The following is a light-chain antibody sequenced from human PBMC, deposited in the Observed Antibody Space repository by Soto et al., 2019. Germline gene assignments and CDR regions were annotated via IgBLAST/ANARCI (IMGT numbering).Light chain of an antibody. J-gene: IGLJ1*01. CDR1: SSNIENNS. Sequence: QSVLTQPPSVSAAPGQKVTIACSRSSSNIENNSVSWYQQLPGTATKLLIYDNNKRPSGIPDRFSGYKSGTSATLGITGLQTGDEDAYYCGTWDSSLSAYVLGTGTKVTVL. CDR3: GTWDSSLSAYV. CDR2: DNN. V-gene: IGLV1-51*01.